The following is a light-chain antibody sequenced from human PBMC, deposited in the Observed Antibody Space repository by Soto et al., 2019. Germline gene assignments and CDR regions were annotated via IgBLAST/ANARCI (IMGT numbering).Light chain of an antibody. V-gene: IGKV3-20*01. CDR2: GAS. CDR1: QSVSGTY. Sequence: EIVLTQSPGTLSLSPGERATLSCRASQSVSGTYLAWYQQKPGQAPRLLIYGASSRATDIPDRFSGSGSGTGFTLAISRVEPEDFAVDYCQEYGTSRTFGQGTKVEIK. CDR3: QEYGTSRT. J-gene: IGKJ1*01.